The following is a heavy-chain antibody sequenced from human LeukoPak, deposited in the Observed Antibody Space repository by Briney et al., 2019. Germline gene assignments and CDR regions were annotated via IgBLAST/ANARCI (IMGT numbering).Heavy chain of an antibody. J-gene: IGHJ5*02. CDR3: ARLYSSGWYVGWFDP. Sequence: SETLSLTCTVSGGSISSSSYYWGWIRQPPGKGLEWIGSIYYSGSTYYNPSPKSRVTISVDTSKNQFSLKLSSVTAADTAVYYCARLYSSGWYVGWFDPWGQGTLVTVSS. CDR2: IYYSGST. CDR1: GGSISSSSYY. D-gene: IGHD6-19*01. V-gene: IGHV4-39*01.